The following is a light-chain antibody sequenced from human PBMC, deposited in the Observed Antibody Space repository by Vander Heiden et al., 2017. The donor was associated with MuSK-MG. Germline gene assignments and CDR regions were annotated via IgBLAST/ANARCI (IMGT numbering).Light chain of an antibody. Sequence: QSALTQPRTVFGSPRQSVTISCTGTSSDVGGDNYVSWYQQHPGKAPNLMIYDVSKRPSGVPDRFSGSKSGNTASLTISGLQAEDEADYYCCSDAGSYTFVFGGGTKLTVL. V-gene: IGLV2-11*01. CDR1: SSDVGGDNY. CDR2: DVS. J-gene: IGLJ2*01. CDR3: CSDAGSYTFV.